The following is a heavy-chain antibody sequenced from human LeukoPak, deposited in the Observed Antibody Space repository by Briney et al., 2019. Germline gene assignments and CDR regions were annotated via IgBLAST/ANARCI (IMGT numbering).Heavy chain of an antibody. J-gene: IGHJ6*02. CDR1: GFTFSSYG. V-gene: IGHV3-30*02. CDR2: IGKDGGNK. D-gene: IGHD2-15*01. Sequence: GGSLRLSCAASGFTFSSYGMHWVRQAPGKGLGGLQFIGKDGGNKYYADSVKGRFTISRDNSKNTLYLQMNSLRAEDTAVYYCAKEFKDIVVVVAASPPYGMDVWGQGTTVTVSS. CDR3: AKEFKDIVVVVAASPPYGMDV.